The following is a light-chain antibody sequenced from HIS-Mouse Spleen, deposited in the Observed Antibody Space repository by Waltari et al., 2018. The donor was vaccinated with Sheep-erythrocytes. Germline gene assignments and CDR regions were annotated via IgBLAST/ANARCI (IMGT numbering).Light chain of an antibody. V-gene: IGKV4-1*01. CDR1: QSVLYSSNNKNY. CDR2: WAT. CDR3: QQRSNWPVT. Sequence: DIVMTQSPDSLAVSLGERATINCKSSQSVLYSSNNKNYLAWYQQKPGQPPKLLMYWATTRESGVPDRFSGSGSGTDFTLTISSLEPEDFAVYYCQQRSNWPVTFGGGTKVEIK. J-gene: IGKJ4*01.